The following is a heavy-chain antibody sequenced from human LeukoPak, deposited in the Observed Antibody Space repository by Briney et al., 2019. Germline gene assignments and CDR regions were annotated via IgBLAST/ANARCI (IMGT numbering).Heavy chain of an antibody. D-gene: IGHD5-12*01. CDR3: ARPLRGYSGYAPTVDY. V-gene: IGHV3-30-3*01. CDR1: GFTFSSYA. Sequence: GGSLRLSCAASGFTFSSYAMHWVRQAPGKGLEWVAVISYDGSNKYYADSVKGRFTISRDNSKNTLYLQMNSLRAEDTAVYYCARPLRGYSGYAPTVDYWGQGSLVTVSS. J-gene: IGHJ4*02. CDR2: ISYDGSNK.